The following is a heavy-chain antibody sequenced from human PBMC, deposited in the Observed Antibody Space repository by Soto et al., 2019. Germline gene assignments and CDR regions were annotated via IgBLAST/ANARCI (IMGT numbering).Heavy chain of an antibody. Sequence: QAQLQPWGAGLLKPSETLSLTCAVYGGSFSGYYWRWIRQPPGKGLEWIGEINDSGRTNYNPSLKSRVTISVDTSKNQFSLKLSSVHAADMAVYYCARGRTVSTYSRYWDSGWYFDLWGRGTLVTVS. CDR1: GGSFSGYY. CDR2: INDSGRT. V-gene: IGHV4-34*01. CDR3: ARGRTVSTYSRYWDSGWYFDL. J-gene: IGHJ2*01. D-gene: IGHD6-13*01.